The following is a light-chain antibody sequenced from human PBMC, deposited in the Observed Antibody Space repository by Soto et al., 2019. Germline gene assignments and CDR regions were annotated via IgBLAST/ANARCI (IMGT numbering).Light chain of an antibody. CDR2: AAS. Sequence: DIQMTQSPSSLSASIGDRVTITCRAGQSISNYLNLYQQKPGKAPKLLIYAASSLQSGVPSRFSGSGSGTDFTLTISSLQPEDFATYYCQQSYSTPRTFGQGTKLEIK. CDR1: QSISNY. V-gene: IGKV1-39*01. J-gene: IGKJ2*01. CDR3: QQSYSTPRT.